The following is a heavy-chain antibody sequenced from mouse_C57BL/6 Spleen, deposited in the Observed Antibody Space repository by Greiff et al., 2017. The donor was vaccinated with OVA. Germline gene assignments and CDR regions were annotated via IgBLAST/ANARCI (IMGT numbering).Heavy chain of an antibody. D-gene: IGHD1-1*01. Sequence: EVMLVESGGGLVKPGGSLKLSCAASGFTFSDYGMHWVRPAPETGLEWVAYISSGSSTISYADTVKGRFTISRDNAKNNLFLQMTSLRSEDTAMYYCAAGASSPFYWYFDVWGTGTTVTVSS. V-gene: IGHV5-17*01. CDR2: ISSGSSTI. CDR3: AAGASSPFYWYFDV. CDR1: GFTFSDYG. J-gene: IGHJ1*03.